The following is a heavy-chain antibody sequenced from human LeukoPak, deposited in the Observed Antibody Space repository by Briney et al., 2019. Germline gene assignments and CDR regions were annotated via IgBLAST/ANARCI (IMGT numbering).Heavy chain of an antibody. CDR2: ISGSGGST. V-gene: IGHV3-23*01. CDR3: AKDGLYYCGGGTCFDS. Sequence: GGSLRLXCAASGFIFSSYAMSWVRQAPGKGLEWVSTISGSGGSTYYADSEKGRFTISRDNSKHTLYLQMNSLRAEDTALYYCAKDGLYYCGGGTCFDSWGQGTLVTVSS. J-gene: IGHJ4*02. CDR1: GFIFSSYA. D-gene: IGHD2-15*01.